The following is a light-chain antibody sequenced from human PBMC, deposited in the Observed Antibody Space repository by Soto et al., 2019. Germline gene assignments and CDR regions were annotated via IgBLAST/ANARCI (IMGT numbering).Light chain of an antibody. V-gene: IGKV4-1*01. J-gene: IGKJ1*01. Sequence: IVMTQSPDSLAVSLGERATIDCXSSQSLLYGSSNXXYLARYQQTPGQPPKLLIHWASTRESGVPDRFSGSGSGTDFTLTISSLQAEDGAVYYCQQYYDNPRTFGQGTKVEIK. CDR1: QSLLYGSSNXXY. CDR3: QQYYDNPRT. CDR2: WAS.